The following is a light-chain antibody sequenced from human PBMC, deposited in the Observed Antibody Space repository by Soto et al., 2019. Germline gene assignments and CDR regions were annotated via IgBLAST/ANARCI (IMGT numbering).Light chain of an antibody. CDR1: QSVSSY. J-gene: IGKJ1*01. CDR3: QQRSNWPPWT. CDR2: DAS. V-gene: IGKV3-11*01. Sequence: EIVLTQFPATLSLSPGERATLSCRASQSVSSYLAWYQQKPGQAPRLLIYDASNRATGIPARFSGSGSGTDFTLTISSLEPEDLAVYYCQQRSNWPPWTFGQGTKVEIK.